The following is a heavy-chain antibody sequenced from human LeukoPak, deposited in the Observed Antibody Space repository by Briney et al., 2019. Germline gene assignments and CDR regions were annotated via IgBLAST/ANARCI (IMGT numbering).Heavy chain of an antibody. J-gene: IGHJ5*02. V-gene: IGHV4-59*02. CDR3: ARAGYAWWFDP. Sequence: SETLSLTCTVSGGSVSSYYWSWIRQPPGKGLEWIAYIYYSGSTNYNPSLKSRVTISVDTSKNQFSLNLSSVTAADTAVYYCARAGYAWWFDPWGQGTLVTVSS. CDR1: GGSVSSYY. CDR2: IYYSGST. D-gene: IGHD1-1*01.